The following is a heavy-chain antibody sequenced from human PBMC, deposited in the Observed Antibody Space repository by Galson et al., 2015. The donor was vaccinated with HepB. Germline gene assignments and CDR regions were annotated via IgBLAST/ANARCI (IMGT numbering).Heavy chain of an antibody. J-gene: IGHJ4*02. CDR1: GFTVSSNY. CDR2: IYSGGST. CDR3: ASDYYDSSGLGY. D-gene: IGHD3-22*01. Sequence: SLRLSCAASGFTVSSNYMSWVRQAPGKGLEWVSVIYSGGSTYYADSVKGRFTISRDNSKNTLYLQMNSLRAEDTAVYYCASDYYDSSGLGYWGQGTLVTVSS. V-gene: IGHV3-53*01.